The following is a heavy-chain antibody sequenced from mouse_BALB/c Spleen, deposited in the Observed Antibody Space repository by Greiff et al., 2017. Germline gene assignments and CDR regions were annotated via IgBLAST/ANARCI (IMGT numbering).Heavy chain of an antibody. V-gene: IGHV10-1*02. D-gene: IGHD4-1*02. CDR3: VRQLGNAWFAY. Sequence: EVQLVESGGGLVQPKGSLKLSCAASGFTFNTYAMNWVRQAPGKGLEWVARIRSKSNNYATYYADSVKDRFTISRDDSQSMLYLQMNNLKTEDTAMYYCVRQLGNAWFAYWGQGTLVTVSA. J-gene: IGHJ3*01. CDR1: GFTFNTYA. CDR2: IRSKSNNYAT.